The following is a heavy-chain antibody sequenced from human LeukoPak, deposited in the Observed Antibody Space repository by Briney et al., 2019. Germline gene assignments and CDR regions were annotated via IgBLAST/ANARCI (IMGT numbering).Heavy chain of an antibody. D-gene: IGHD2-2*02. CDR3: ARQRRYCSSTSCYNYMDV. CDR2: IYYSGST. CDR1: GGSISSSSYY. V-gene: IGHV4-39*01. Sequence: SETLSLTCTVSGGSISSSSYYWGWIRQPPGKGLEWIGSIYYSGSTYYNPSLKSRVTISVDTSKNQFSLKLSSMTAADTAVYYCARQRRYCSSTSCYNYMDVWGKGTTVTVSS. J-gene: IGHJ6*03.